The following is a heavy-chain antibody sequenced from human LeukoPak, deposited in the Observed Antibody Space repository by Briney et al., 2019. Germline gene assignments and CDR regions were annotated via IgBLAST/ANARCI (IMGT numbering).Heavy chain of an antibody. Sequence: GASVKVSCKASGGTFSSYAISWVRQAPGQGLEWMGRIIPILGIANYAQKFQGRVTITADKSTSTAYMGLSSLRSEDTAVYYCARTYYGSGSSFDPWGQGTLVTVSS. V-gene: IGHV1-69*04. CDR3: ARTYYGSGSSFDP. CDR2: IIPILGIA. J-gene: IGHJ5*02. D-gene: IGHD3-10*01. CDR1: GGTFSSYA.